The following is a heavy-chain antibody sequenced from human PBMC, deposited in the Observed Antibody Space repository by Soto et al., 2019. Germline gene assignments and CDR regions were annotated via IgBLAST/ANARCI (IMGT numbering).Heavy chain of an antibody. D-gene: IGHD6-13*01. CDR2: IKQDGSEK. Sequence: PGGSLRLSCAASGFTFSSYWMIWVRQAPGKGLEWVANIKQDGSEKYYVDSVKGRFTISRDNAKNSLYLQMNSLRAEDTAVYYCASSSSWTSLPGHYYYYMDVWGKGTTVTVSS. V-gene: IGHV3-7*01. CDR1: GFTFSSYW. J-gene: IGHJ6*03. CDR3: ASSSSWTSLPGHYYYYMDV.